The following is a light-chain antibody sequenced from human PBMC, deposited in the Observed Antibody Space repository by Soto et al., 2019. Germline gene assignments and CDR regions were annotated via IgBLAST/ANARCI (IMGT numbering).Light chain of an antibody. CDR1: QTISSW. CDR2: DAS. Sequence: DIQMTQSPSTLSASVGDRVTITCRASQTISSWLAWYQQKPGKAPNLLIYDASTLERGVPSRFSGTGSETEFTLTIDRLQPDDFATYYCQQYHTSSITFGQGTRLEIK. CDR3: QQYHTSSIT. V-gene: IGKV1-5*01. J-gene: IGKJ5*01.